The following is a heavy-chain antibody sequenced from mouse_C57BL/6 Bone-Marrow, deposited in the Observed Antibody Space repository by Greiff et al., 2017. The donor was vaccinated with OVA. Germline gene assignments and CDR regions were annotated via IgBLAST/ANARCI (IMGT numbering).Heavy chain of an antibody. D-gene: IGHD6-1*01. V-gene: IGHV14-4*01. CDR1: GFNIKDDY. Sequence: VQLQQSGAELVRPGASVKLSCTASGFNIKDDYMHWVKQRPEQGLEWIGWIDPENGDTEYASKFQGKATITADTSSNTAYLQLSSLTSEDSAVYYFTTYPLLPYAIDYWGQGTSVTVSS. J-gene: IGHJ4*01. CDR3: TTYPLLPYAIDY. CDR2: IDPENGDT.